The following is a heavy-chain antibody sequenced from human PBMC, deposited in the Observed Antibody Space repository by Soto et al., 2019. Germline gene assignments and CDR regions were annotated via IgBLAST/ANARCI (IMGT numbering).Heavy chain of an antibody. J-gene: IGHJ5*02. D-gene: IGHD3-22*01. CDR3: ARDLVVVNNWFDP. CDR1: GFTFSSYW. V-gene: IGHV3-7*03. Sequence: PGGSLRLSCAASGFTFSSYWMSWVRQAPGKGLEWVANIKQDGSEKYYVDSVKGRFTISRDNAKNSLYLQMNSLRAEDTAVYYCARDLVVVNNWFDPWGQGTLVTVYS. CDR2: IKQDGSEK.